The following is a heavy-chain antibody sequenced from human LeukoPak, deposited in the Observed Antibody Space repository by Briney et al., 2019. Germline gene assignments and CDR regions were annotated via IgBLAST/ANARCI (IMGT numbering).Heavy chain of an antibody. CDR3: ARSPPPLEWLFGLDYYYYMDV. CDR2: ISYDGSNK. J-gene: IGHJ6*03. V-gene: IGHV3-30*01. CDR1: GFTFSSYA. Sequence: GGSLRLSCAASGFTFSSYAMHWVRQAPGKGLEWVAVISYDGSNKYYADSVKGRFTISRDNSKNTLYLQMNSLRAEDTAVHYCARSPPPLEWLFGLDYYYYMDVWGKGTTVTVSS. D-gene: IGHD3-3*01.